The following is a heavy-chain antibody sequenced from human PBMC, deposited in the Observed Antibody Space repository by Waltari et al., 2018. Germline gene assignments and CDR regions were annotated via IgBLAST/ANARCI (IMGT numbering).Heavy chain of an antibody. Sequence: EVQLLESGGGLVQPGGSLRLSCAASGFTFSSYAMTWVRQAPGKGLEWVSAISGSGGSTYYADSVKGRFTISRDNSKNTLYLQMNSLRAEDTAVYYCAKGLFSSGSYYSLDYYGMDVWGQGTTVTVSS. D-gene: IGHD1-26*01. CDR1: GFTFSSYA. CDR3: AKGLFSSGSYYSLDYYGMDV. V-gene: IGHV3-23*01. CDR2: ISGSGGST. J-gene: IGHJ6*02.